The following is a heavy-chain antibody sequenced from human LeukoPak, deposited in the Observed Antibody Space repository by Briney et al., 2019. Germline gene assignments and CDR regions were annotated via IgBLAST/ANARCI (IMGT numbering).Heavy chain of an antibody. CDR3: AKDQWYYYDSSGYYDY. Sequence: GGSLRLSCAASGFTFSSYSMNWVRQAPGKGLEWVSAISGSGGSTYYADSVKGRFTISRDNSKNTLYLQMNSLRAEDTAVYYCAKDQWYYYDSSGYYDYWGQGTLVTVSS. CDR1: GFTFSSYS. J-gene: IGHJ4*02. D-gene: IGHD3-22*01. CDR2: ISGSGGST. V-gene: IGHV3-23*01.